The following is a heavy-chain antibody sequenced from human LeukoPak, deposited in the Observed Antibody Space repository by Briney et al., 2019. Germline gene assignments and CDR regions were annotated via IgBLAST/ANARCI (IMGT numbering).Heavy chain of an antibody. CDR1: GFTFSSYS. Sequence: NPGGSLRLSCAASGFTFSSYSMNWVRQAPGKGLEWVSSISSSSSYIYYADSVKGRFTISRDNAKNSLYLQMNSLRAEGTAVYYCARGTRVVPAAIDYWGQGTLVTVSS. D-gene: IGHD2-2*01. J-gene: IGHJ4*02. CDR2: ISSSSSYI. CDR3: ARGTRVVPAAIDY. V-gene: IGHV3-21*01.